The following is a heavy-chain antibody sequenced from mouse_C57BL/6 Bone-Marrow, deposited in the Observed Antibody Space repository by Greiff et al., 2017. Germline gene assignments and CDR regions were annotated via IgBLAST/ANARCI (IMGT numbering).Heavy chain of an antibody. D-gene: IGHD4-1*02. J-gene: IGHJ3*01. CDR2: IHPNSGST. CDR3: ARIGPTGTRIRFAY. Sequence: VQLQQSGAELVKPGASVKLSCKASGYTFTSYWMHWVKQRPGQGLEWIGMIHPNSGSTNYNEKFKSKATLTVDKSSSTAYMQLSSLTSEDSAVYYCARIGPTGTRIRFAYWGQGTLVTVSA. V-gene: IGHV1-64*01. CDR1: GYTFTSYW.